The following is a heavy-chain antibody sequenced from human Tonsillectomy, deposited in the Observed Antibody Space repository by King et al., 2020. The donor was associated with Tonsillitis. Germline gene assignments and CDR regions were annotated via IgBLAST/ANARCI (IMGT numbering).Heavy chain of an antibody. CDR2: IYWSSGSI. J-gene: IGHJ6*02. CDR1: GFTFDDYA. D-gene: IGHD1-26*01. CDR3: AKAHSGSYWVGMDV. Sequence: VQLVESGGGLVQPGRSLRLSCAASGFTFDDYAMHWVRQPPGKGLEWVSGIYWSSGSIGYADSVKGRFTISRDKAKNSLYLQMNSLRAEDTALYYCAKAHSGSYWVGMDVWGQGTTVTVSS. V-gene: IGHV3-9*01.